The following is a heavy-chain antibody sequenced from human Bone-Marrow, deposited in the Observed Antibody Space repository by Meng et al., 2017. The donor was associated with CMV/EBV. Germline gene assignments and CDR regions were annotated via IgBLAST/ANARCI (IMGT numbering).Heavy chain of an antibody. D-gene: IGHD2-2*01. J-gene: IGHJ4*02. V-gene: IGHV3-7*03. CDR1: GFTFSSYW. CDR2: IKQDGSEK. Sequence: GESLKISCAAPGFTFSSYWMSWVRQAPGKGLEWVANIKQDGSEKYYVDSVKGRFTISRDNAKNSLYLQMNSLRADDTAVYYCAKDLYLRSTSCLHYWGQGTLVTVSS. CDR3: AKDLYLRSTSCLHY.